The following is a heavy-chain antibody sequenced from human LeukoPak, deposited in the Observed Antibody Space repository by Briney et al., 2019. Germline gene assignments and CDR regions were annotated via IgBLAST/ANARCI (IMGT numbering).Heavy chain of an antibody. CDR2: IITIFGTA. Sequence: GSSVKVSCKASGGTYSSYAISWLRQAPGQGLEWMGGIITIFGTANYAQKFQGRVTITTDESTSTAYMELSSLRSEDTAVYYCARDRCSSTSCSTGYFDYWGQGTLVTVSS. J-gene: IGHJ4*02. CDR3: ARDRCSSTSCSTGYFDY. D-gene: IGHD2-2*01. V-gene: IGHV1-69*05. CDR1: GGTYSSYA.